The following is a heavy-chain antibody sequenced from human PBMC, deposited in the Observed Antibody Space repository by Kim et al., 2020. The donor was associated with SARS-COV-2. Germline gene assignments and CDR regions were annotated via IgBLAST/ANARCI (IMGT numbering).Heavy chain of an antibody. CDR1: GYSISSGYY. D-gene: IGHD4-17*01. V-gene: IGHV4-38-2*02. Sequence: SETLSLTCTVSGYSISSGYYWGWIRQPPGKGLEWIGSIYHSGSTYYNPSPKSRVTISVDTSKNQFSLKLSSVTAADTAVYYCARDRTVTTELYYYYGMDVWGQGTTVTVSS. CDR3: ARDRTVTTELYYYYGMDV. CDR2: IYHSGST. J-gene: IGHJ6*02.